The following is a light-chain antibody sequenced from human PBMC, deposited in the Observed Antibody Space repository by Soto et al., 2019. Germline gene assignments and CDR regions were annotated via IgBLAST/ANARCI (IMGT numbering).Light chain of an antibody. CDR2: GAS. CDR1: QSVGSSY. CDR3: HQYNSYWT. Sequence: EIALTQSPGTLSLSPGERATLSCRASQSVGSSYLAWYQQKPGQAPRLLIYGASSRATGIPDRFSGSGSGTEFTLSISSLQPDDFATYYCHQYNSYWTFGQGTKVDIK. V-gene: IGKV3-20*01. J-gene: IGKJ1*01.